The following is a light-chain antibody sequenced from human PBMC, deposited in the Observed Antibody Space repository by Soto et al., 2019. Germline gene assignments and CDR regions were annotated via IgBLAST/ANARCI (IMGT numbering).Light chain of an antibody. CDR3: AAWDDSLRGVV. V-gene: IGLV1-47*02. CDR1: SSNVGFNA. CDR2: GNS. J-gene: IGLJ3*02. Sequence: QSVLTQPPSASGAPGQRVTLSCIGGSSNVGFNAVNWYRQLPGAAPKLLIHGNSQRPSGVPDRFSGSKSGTSASLAIIGLRAEDEAHYYCAAWDDSLRGVVFGGGTKLTVL.